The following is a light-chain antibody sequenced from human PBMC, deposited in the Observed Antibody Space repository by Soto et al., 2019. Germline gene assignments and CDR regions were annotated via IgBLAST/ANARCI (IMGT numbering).Light chain of an antibody. J-gene: IGKJ1*01. CDR3: QQYGSSSWT. CDR1: QSVSSSY. Sequence: ESVLTQSPGTLTLSPGERATLSSRASQSVSSSYLAWYQQKPGQAPRLLIHGTSSRATAIPDRFSGSGSGTDFTLTISRLEPEDFAVYYCQQYGSSSWTFGQGTKV. CDR2: GTS. V-gene: IGKV3-20*01.